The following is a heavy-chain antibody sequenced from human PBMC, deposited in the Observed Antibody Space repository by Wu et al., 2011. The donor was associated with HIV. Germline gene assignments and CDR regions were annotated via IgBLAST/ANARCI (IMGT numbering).Heavy chain of an antibody. CDR3: ARDLGGDEDD. V-gene: IGHV1-69*09. J-gene: IGHJ4*02. D-gene: IGHD2-21*01. Sequence: QVQLVQSGAEVREPGSSVKMSCRASGDSFNNYAISWVRQAPGQGLEWMGIINPSGGSTTYAQKFQGRVTITADRSTSTAYMELSSLRSEDTAVYYCARDLGGDEDDWGQGTLVTVSS. CDR2: INPSGGST. CDR1: GDSFNNYA.